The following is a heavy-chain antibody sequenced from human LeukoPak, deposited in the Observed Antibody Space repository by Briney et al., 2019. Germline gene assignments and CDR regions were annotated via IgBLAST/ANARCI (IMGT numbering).Heavy chain of an antibody. CDR1: GFTFSSYA. J-gene: IGHJ5*02. V-gene: IGHV3-23*01. D-gene: IGHD1-1*01. Sequence: GGSLRLSCAASGFTFSSYAMSWARQAPGKGLEWVSAISGSGGSTYYADSVKGRFTISRDNAKNSLYLQMNSLRAEDTAVYYCARDREAGSTGFDPWGQGTLVTVSS. CDR3: ARDREAGSTGFDP. CDR2: ISGSGGST.